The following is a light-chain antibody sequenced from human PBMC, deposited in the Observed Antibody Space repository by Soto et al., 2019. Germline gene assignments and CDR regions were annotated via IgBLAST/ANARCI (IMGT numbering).Light chain of an antibody. CDR1: QTVSPY. J-gene: IGKJ1*01. CDR3: QNHGTT. V-gene: IGKV3-20*01. CDR2: GAS. Sequence: EVVLTQSPGTLSLSPGGRASLFCRASQTVSPYLAWYQQKPGQAPRLLIYGASSRATGIPDRFSGGGSGTDFTLTISRLEPEDSAVYYCQNHGTTFGQGTKVDIK.